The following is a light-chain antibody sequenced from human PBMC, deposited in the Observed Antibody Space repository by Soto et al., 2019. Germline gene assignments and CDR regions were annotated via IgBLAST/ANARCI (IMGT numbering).Light chain of an antibody. CDR2: EVS. Sequence: QSALTQPPSASGSPGQSVAISCTGTSSDVGGYNYVSWYQQHPGTAPKLMIYEVSKRPSGVPDRFSGSKSGTTASLTVSGLQAEDEADYYCSSYTGSNNLVVFGGGTKLTVL. J-gene: IGLJ3*02. V-gene: IGLV2-8*01. CDR3: SSYTGSNNLVV. CDR1: SSDVGGYNY.